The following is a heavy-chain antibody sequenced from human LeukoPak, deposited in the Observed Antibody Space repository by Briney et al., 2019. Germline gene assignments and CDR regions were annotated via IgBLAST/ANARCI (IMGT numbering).Heavy chain of an antibody. J-gene: IGHJ5*02. D-gene: IGHD6-6*01. V-gene: IGHV4-59*01. CDR1: GGSISSYY. CDR2: IYYSGST. CDR3: ARDQQLVRGFDP. Sequence: SETLSLTCTVCGGSISSYYWSWIRQPPGKGLEWIGYIYYSGSTNYNPSLKSRVTISVDTSKNQFSLKLSSVTAADTAVYYCARDQQLVRGFDPWGQGTLVTVSS.